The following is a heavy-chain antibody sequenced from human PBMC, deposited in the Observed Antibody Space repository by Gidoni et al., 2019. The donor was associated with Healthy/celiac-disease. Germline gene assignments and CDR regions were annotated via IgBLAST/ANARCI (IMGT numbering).Heavy chain of an antibody. CDR2: TIPSLGIA. CDR3: ERAEDYGDYAADAFDI. CDR1: GGTFRSYA. V-gene: IGHV1-69*04. Sequence: QVQLVQSGAEVTHPGSSVTVSCKASGGTFRSYALIWVRQAPGQGLEWMGRTIPSLGIANDAQKFQGRVTITADKSTSTAYRELSSLRSEDTAVYYWERAEDYGDYAADAFDIWGQGTMVTVSS. D-gene: IGHD4-17*01. J-gene: IGHJ3*02.